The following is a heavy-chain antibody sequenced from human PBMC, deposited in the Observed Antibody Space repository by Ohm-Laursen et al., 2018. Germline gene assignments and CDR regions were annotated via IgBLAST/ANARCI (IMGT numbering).Heavy chain of an antibody. CDR1: GFTFSSYE. V-gene: IGHV3-48*03. Sequence: GSLRLSCSASGFTFSSYEMNWVRQAPGKGLEWVSYISSSGSTIYYADSVKGRFTISRDNAKNSLYLQMNSLRAEDTAVYYCARDGLESPVVPAAHPYYYYYGMDVWGQGTTVTVSS. J-gene: IGHJ6*02. CDR3: ARDGLESPVVPAAHPYYYYYGMDV. CDR2: ISSSGSTI. D-gene: IGHD2-2*01.